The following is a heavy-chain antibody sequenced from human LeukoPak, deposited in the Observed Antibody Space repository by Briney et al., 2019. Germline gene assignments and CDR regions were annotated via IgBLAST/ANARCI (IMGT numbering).Heavy chain of an antibody. Sequence: PSETLSLTCTVSGGSISGSSYYWGWIRQPPGKGLEWIGSIYYSGSTYYNPSLKSRVTISVDTSKNQFSLKLSSVTAADTAVYYCARRSSGSYPAGGFFRRKTPGNFDYWGQGTLVTVSS. CDR3: ARRSSGSYPAGGFFRRKTPGNFDY. V-gene: IGHV4-39*01. CDR1: GGSISGSSYY. D-gene: IGHD1-26*01. J-gene: IGHJ4*02. CDR2: IYYSGST.